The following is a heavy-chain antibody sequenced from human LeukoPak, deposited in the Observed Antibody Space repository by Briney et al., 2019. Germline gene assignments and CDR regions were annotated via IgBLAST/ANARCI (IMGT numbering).Heavy chain of an antibody. CDR1: GDTFTTYA. Sequence: SVKVSCKASGDTFTTYAIIWVRQAPGQGLEWMGGIIPMFGTPNYAQRLQGRVTITADKSTKTAYMELRSLRDEDTAVYFCARAGIPGYCTNVTCSNWLDPWGQGTLVTVSS. V-gene: IGHV1-69*06. J-gene: IGHJ5*02. CDR3: ARAGIPGYCTNVTCSNWLDP. D-gene: IGHD2-8*01. CDR2: IIPMFGTP.